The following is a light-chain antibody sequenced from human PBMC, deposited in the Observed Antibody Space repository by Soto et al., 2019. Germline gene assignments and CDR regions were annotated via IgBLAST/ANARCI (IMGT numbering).Light chain of an antibody. CDR1: SSDIGITN. CDR3: ALWDDTLSGVV. CDR2: RNN. Sequence: QSVLIQAPSASGTPGPRVTIYCSGSSSDIGITNVYWYQHVPGTTPKLLIYRNNQRPSGVPGRFSGSKSVSSASLAISGLRSEDEAIYTCALWDDTLSGVVFGGGTKLTVL. J-gene: IGLJ2*01. V-gene: IGLV1-47*01.